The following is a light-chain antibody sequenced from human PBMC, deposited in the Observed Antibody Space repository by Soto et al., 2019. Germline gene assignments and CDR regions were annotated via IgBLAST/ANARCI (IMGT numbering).Light chain of an antibody. CDR1: QSISSW. CDR3: QQYHSYPIT. CDR2: KAS. V-gene: IGKV1-5*03. J-gene: IGKJ5*01. Sequence: DIQMTQSPSTLSASVGDRVTITCRASQSISSWLAWYQQKPGKAPKLLIYKASSLESGVPSRFSGSGSGTEFTLTISSLQPDHFATYYCQQYHSYPITFGQGTRLEIK.